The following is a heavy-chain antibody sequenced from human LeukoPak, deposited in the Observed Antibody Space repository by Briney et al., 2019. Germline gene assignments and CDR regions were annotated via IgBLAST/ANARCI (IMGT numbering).Heavy chain of an antibody. D-gene: IGHD1-1*01. Sequence: PGGLLRSCCVAAGFTLSYHLMDLVRQAPGKGLEWVGRTRNKLTGYTAEYAACVTGSSTISRDDSKNPLNLQMNSLNTEYTAVYYRARGGYTALDYWGQGILVTVSS. CDR1: GFTLSYHL. J-gene: IGHJ4*02. CDR3: ARGGYTALDY. V-gene: IGHV3-72*01. CDR2: TRNKLTGYTA.